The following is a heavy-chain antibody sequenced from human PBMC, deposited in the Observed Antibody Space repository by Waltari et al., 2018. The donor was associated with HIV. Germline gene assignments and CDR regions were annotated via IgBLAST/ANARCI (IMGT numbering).Heavy chain of an antibody. Sequence: EVQLVESGGGLVQPGGSQRLSCEASGFTFSSFWMHWVRQLPGKGLEWVARISRDGRATTYVDSVKGRFTVSRDNAKNTLSLQMNSLRAEDTAVYYCARGVTVATITPFDQWGQGTLVTVSS. CDR3: ARGVTVATITPFDQ. CDR2: ISRDGRAT. D-gene: IGHD5-12*01. CDR1: GFTFSSFW. J-gene: IGHJ4*02. V-gene: IGHV3-74*01.